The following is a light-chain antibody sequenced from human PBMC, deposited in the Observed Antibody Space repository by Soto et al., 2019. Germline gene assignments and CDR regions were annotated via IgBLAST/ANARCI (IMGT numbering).Light chain of an antibody. J-gene: IGLJ2*01. CDR2: RNN. CDR1: SSNIGSNY. V-gene: IGLV1-47*01. CDR3: AAWDDSLSGVV. Sequence: QSVLTQPPSASGTPGQRVTISCSGSSSNIGSNYVYWYQQLPGTAPKLHIYRNNQRPSGVPDRFSGSKSGTSASLAISGLRSEDEADYYCAAWDDSLSGVVFGGGTQLTVL.